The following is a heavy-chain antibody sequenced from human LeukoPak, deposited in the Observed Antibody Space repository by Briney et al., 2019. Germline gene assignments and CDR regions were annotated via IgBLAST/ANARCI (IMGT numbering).Heavy chain of an antibody. CDR3: AREGSASYFDY. J-gene: IGHJ4*02. CDR1: GGSISSYY. V-gene: IGHV4-4*07. CDR2: IYISGST. Sequence: SETLSLTCTVSGGSISSYYWSWLRQPAGKGLEWIGRIYISGSTNYNPSLKSRVTVSVDTSKNQFSLKLSSVTAADTAVYYCAREGSASYFDYWGQGTLVTVSS.